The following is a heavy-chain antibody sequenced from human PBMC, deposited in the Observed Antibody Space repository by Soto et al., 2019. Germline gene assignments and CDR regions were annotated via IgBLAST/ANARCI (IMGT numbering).Heavy chain of an antibody. V-gene: IGHV3-53*01. J-gene: IGHJ6*02. D-gene: IGHD2-15*01. Sequence: PGGSLRLSCAASGFTVSNNYMSWVRQAPGKGLEWVSIIYSSGSTYYADSVKGRFTISRDNSKNTLYLQMNSLRAEDTAVYYCARDFNSCSGGNCYSDYYYGMDVWGQGTTVTVSS. CDR1: GFTVSNNY. CDR3: ARDFNSCSGGNCYSDYYYGMDV. CDR2: IYSSGST.